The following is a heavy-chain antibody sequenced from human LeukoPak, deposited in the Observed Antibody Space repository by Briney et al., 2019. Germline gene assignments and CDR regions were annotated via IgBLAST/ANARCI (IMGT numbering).Heavy chain of an antibody. D-gene: IGHD2-2*01. V-gene: IGHV4-38-2*02. Sequence: PSETLSLTCTVSGYSISSGYYWGWIRQPPGKGLEWIGSIYHSGSTYYNPSLKSRVTISVDTSKNQFSLKLSSVTAADTAVYYCARDAPAAPGYYYYYMDVWGKGTTVTVSS. CDR1: GYSISSGYY. J-gene: IGHJ6*03. CDR2: IYHSGST. CDR3: ARDAPAAPGYYYYYMDV.